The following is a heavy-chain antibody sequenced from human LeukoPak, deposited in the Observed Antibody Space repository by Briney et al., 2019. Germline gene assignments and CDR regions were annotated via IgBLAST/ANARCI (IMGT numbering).Heavy chain of an antibody. CDR3: AKDRSGSNYGLH. CDR2: IQYDGTKK. J-gene: IGHJ4*02. D-gene: IGHD1-26*01. Sequence: GGSLRLSCAASGFTFSSNGMHWVRQAPGKGLEWVAFIQYDGTKKYYGDSARGRFSISGDNSKNTLYLQMSSLTAEDTAVYFCAKDRSGSNYGLHWGQGTLVSVSS. CDR1: GFTFSSNG. V-gene: IGHV3-30*02.